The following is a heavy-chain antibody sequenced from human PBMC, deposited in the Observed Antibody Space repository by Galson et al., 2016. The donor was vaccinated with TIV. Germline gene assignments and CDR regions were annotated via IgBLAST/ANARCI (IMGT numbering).Heavy chain of an antibody. D-gene: IGHD1-26*01. V-gene: IGHV1-2*02. CDR3: ARSERGSYTGFDY. Sequence: SVKFSCKASGYPLIGYFMHWVRQAPGQGLEWMGWIDPNSGGTEYAQKFQGRITMTRDKSIGTAYMELNRLRSDDTALYFCARSERGSYTGFDYWGRGTLVTVSS. CDR2: IDPNSGGT. CDR1: GYPLIGYF. J-gene: IGHJ4*02.